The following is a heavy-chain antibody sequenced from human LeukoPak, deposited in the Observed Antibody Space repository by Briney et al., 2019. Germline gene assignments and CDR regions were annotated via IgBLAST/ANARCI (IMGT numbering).Heavy chain of an antibody. CDR2: INTYNGNT. CDR3: ARGGTTVTAADY. CDR1: RHSFTRSA. V-gene: IGHV1-18*01. D-gene: IGHD4-17*01. J-gene: IGHJ4*02. Sequence: ASVKVSCKASRHSFTRSAVSWVRQAPGQGLEWMGWINTYNGNTNYAQNLQGRVTMATDTATSTAYMELRSLTSDDTAVYYCARGGTTVTAADYWGQGTLVTVSS.